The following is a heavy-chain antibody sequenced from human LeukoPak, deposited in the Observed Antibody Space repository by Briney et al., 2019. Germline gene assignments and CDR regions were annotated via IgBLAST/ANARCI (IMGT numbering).Heavy chain of an antibody. CDR2: IYDSGST. CDR3: ARESSGSYFAN. Sequence: QPGGSLRLSCTASGFTVTSNSMSWVRQAPGKGLEWVSVIYDSGSTYYTDSVKGRFTISRDYSRNTLYLQMDSLRVEDTAVYYCARESSGSYFANWGQGTLVTVSS. V-gene: IGHV3-53*01. J-gene: IGHJ4*02. D-gene: IGHD1-26*01. CDR1: GFTVTSNS.